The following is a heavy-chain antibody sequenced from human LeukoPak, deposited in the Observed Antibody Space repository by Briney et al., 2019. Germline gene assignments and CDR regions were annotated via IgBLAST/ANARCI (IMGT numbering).Heavy chain of an antibody. CDR2: ITGSGDRT. CDR1: GVTFSSHG. Sequence: GGSLRLSCGVSGVTFSSHGMNWVRQAPGKGLEWVSAITGSGDRTYYTDSVRGRFTVSRDNSKNTLYLQMNGLRAEDTAVYYCAKGGKWDVTPFDYWGQGTLVTVSS. V-gene: IGHV3-23*01. J-gene: IGHJ4*02. CDR3: AKGGKWDVTPFDY. D-gene: IGHD1-26*01.